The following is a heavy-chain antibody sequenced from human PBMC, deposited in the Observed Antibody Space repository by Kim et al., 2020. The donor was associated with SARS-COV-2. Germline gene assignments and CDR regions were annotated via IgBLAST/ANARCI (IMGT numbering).Heavy chain of an antibody. J-gene: IGHJ3*01. CDR1: GGSVSSGSYY. D-gene: IGHD3-16*01. CDR3: ARDRGSAGGIIAPV. V-gene: IGHV4-61*01. Sequence: SETLSLTCTVSGGSVSSGSYYWSWIRQPPGKGLEWIGYIYYSGSTNYNPSLKSRVTISVDTSKNQFSLKLSSVTAADTAVYYCARDRGSAGGIIAPVWGQGTMVTVSS. CDR2: IYYSGST.